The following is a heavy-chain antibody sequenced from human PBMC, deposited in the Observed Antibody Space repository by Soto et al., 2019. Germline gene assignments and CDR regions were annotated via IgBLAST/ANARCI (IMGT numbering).Heavy chain of an antibody. CDR2: IYYSGST. Sequence: SETLSLTCTVSGGSISSGGYYWSWIRQHPGKGLEWIGYIYYSGSTYYNPSLKSRVTISVDTSKNQFSLKLSSVTAADTAVYYCARDRDCSSTSCASGMDVWGQGTTVTVSS. J-gene: IGHJ6*02. V-gene: IGHV4-31*03. D-gene: IGHD2-2*01. CDR3: ARDRDCSSTSCASGMDV. CDR1: GGSISSGGYY.